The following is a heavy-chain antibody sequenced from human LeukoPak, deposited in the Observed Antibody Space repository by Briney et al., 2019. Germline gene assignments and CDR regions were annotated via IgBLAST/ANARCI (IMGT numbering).Heavy chain of an antibody. CDR2: IGTAGEI. CDR3: AKDFVVVPGNVNYFDY. CDR1: GFTFRSYD. D-gene: IGHD2-21*02. V-gene: IGHV3-13*01. J-gene: IGHJ4*02. Sequence: GGSLRLSCAASGFTFRSYDMHWVRQATGKGLEWVSGIGTAGEIYYPGSVKGRFTVSRDNSKNTPYVQMKSLRAEDTAVYYCAKDFVVVPGNVNYFDYWGQGTLVTVSS.